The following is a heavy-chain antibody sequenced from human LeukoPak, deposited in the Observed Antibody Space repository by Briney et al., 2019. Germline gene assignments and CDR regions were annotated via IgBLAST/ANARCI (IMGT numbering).Heavy chain of an antibody. CDR1: GYTFTGYY. CDR3: ARRRVAATSDFDY. V-gene: IGHV1-2*02. J-gene: IGHJ4*02. CDR2: INPNSGDT. D-gene: IGHD2-15*01. Sequence: ASVKVSCKASGYTFTGYYMHWVRQAPGQGLEWMGWINPNSGDTNYAQKFQGRVTMTRDTSISTAYVELSRLRSDDTAVYYCARRRVAATSDFDYWGQGTLVTVSS.